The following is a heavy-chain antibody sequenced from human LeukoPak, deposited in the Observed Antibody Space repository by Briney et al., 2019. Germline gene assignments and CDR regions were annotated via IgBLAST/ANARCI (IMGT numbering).Heavy chain of an antibody. J-gene: IGHJ4*02. CDR3: ARERYYSDSSGYLFY. CDR1: GYTFTSYD. V-gene: IGHV1-2*02. D-gene: IGHD3-22*01. CDR2: INPNSGGT. Sequence: ASVKVSCKASGYTFTSYDINWVRQATGQGLEWMGWINPNSGGTNYAQKFQGRVTMTRDTSISTAYMELSRLRSDDTAVYYCARERYYSDSSGYLFYWGQGTLVTVSS.